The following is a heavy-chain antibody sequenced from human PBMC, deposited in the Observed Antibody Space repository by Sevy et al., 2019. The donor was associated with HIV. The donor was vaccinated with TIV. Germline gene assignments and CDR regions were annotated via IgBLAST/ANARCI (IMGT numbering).Heavy chain of an antibody. CDR1: GFTFSGSA. J-gene: IGHJ5*02. V-gene: IGHV3-73*01. CDR3: TRLPLSCSGGSCHGT. Sequence: GGSLRLSCAASGFTFSGSAMHWVRQASGKGLEWVGRIRSKANSYATAYAASVKGRFTISRDDSKNTAYLQMNSLKTEDTVVYYCTRLPLSCSGGSCHGTWGQGTLVTVSS. CDR2: IRSKANSYAT. D-gene: IGHD2-15*01.